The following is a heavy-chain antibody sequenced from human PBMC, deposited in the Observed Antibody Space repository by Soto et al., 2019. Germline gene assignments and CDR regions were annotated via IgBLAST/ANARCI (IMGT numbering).Heavy chain of an antibody. CDR2: LAPISGSP. CDR3: ARIGVGSRR. CDR1: GDTFSHYV. Sequence: VQMVQSGAEVKEPGSSVKVSGTNSGDTFSHYVMSWVRQAPGQGLEWMGSLAPISGSPNYAERFEGRLTISADAGTSTMYMELRRLTYDDTAVYYCARIGVGSRRWVQGTMVTVSS. V-gene: IGHV1-69*18. J-gene: IGHJ3*01. D-gene: IGHD1-26*01.